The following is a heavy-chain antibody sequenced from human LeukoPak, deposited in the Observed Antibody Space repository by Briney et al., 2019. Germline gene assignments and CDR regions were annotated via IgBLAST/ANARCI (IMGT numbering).Heavy chain of an antibody. CDR2: INPNSGGT. CDR1: GYTFTGYY. V-gene: IGHV1-2*02. J-gene: IGHJ4*01. Sequence: GASVKVSCKASGYTFTGYYMHWVRQAPGQGLEWMGWINPNSGGTNYAQKFQGRVTMTRDTSVSTAYMELSKLTPDDTALYYCARVGFCSGGLCPYYFDQWGHGTLVTVSS. D-gene: IGHD2-15*01. CDR3: ARVGFCSGGLCPYYFDQ.